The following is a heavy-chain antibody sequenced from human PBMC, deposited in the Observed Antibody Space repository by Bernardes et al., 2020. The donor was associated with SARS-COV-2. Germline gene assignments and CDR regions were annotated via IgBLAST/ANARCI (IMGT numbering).Heavy chain of an antibody. Sequence: SETLSLTCAVYGGSFSGYNWSWIRQSPGKGLEWIGKINHSGSTNYNPSLKSRVTITVDTSKNQFSLKLSSVTAADTAVYYCARGVPGFWGQGSLVTVSS. CDR3: ARGVPGF. V-gene: IGHV4-34*01. CDR2: INHSGST. D-gene: IGHD6-25*01. J-gene: IGHJ4*02. CDR1: GGSFSGYN.